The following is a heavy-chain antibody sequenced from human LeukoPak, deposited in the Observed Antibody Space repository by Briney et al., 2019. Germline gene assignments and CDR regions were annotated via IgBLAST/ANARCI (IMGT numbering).Heavy chain of an antibody. CDR1: GFTFSSYGM. Sequence: GTLRLSCAASGFTFSSYGMSWVRQSPGKGLEWIGNTYHSDYTNYNPSLKSRATISVDKSKNQLSLKVTSVTAADTAMYYCARDSKSTADAFDIWGQGTMVTVSS. CDR2: TYHSDYT. J-gene: IGHJ3*02. CDR3: ARDSKSTADAFDI. D-gene: IGHD5/OR15-5a*01. V-gene: IGHV4-4*02.